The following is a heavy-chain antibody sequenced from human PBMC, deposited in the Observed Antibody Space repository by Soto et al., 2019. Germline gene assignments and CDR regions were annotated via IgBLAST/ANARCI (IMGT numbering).Heavy chain of an antibody. Sequence: QVQLQESGPGLVKPSQTLSLACTVSGGSISSGDYYWSWIRQPPGKGLEWIGSIYYSGSTYYKPSLKRRVTISVDTSKNQFSLKLNSVTAADTAVYYCSSRHSSPYFDYWGQGTLVTVSS. CDR3: SSRHSSPYFDY. CDR1: GGSISSGDYY. V-gene: IGHV4-30-4*01. J-gene: IGHJ4*02. CDR2: IYYSGST. D-gene: IGHD6-13*01.